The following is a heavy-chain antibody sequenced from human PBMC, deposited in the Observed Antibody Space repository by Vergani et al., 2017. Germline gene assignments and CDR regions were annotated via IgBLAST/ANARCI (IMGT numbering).Heavy chain of an antibody. CDR3: ARSGYCAHGVCYMTYYYYMDV. D-gene: IGHD2-8*01. J-gene: IGHJ6*03. CDR2: ISGSGGST. V-gene: IGHV3-23*01. CDR1: RFTFSTYA. Sequence: EVQLLESGGGLVQPGGSLRLSCAASRFTFSTYAMSWVRQAPGKGLEWVSSISGSGGSTYHADSVKGRFTISRDNSKNTLYLQMNNLRAADTAVYYCARSGYCAHGVCYMTYYYYMDVWGKGTAVTVSS.